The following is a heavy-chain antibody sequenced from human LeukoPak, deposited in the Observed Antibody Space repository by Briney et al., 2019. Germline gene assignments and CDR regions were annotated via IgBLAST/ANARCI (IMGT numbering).Heavy chain of an antibody. J-gene: IGHJ4*02. CDR2: ISSSSSYI. CDR1: GFTFSSYS. Sequence: PGGSLRLSCAASGFTFSSYSMNWVRQAPGKGLEWVSSISSSSSYIYYADSVKGRFTISRDNAKNSLYLQMNSLRAEDTAVYYCARAGDYGDYESDYWGQGTLVTVSS. CDR3: ARAGDYGDYESDY. V-gene: IGHV3-21*01. D-gene: IGHD4-17*01.